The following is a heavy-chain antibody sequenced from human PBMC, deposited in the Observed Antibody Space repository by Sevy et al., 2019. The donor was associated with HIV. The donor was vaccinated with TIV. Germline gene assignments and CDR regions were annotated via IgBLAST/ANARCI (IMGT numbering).Heavy chain of an antibody. V-gene: IGHV4-4*07. D-gene: IGHD5-12*01. Sequence: SETLSLTCTVSGGSISSYYWSWIRQPAGKGLEWIGRIYTSGSTNYNPSLKSRVTMSVDTSKNQFSLKLSSVTAADTAVYYCARDVEMATIYGFGDAFDTWGQGTMVTVSS. CDR1: GGSISSYY. CDR3: ARDVEMATIYGFGDAFDT. J-gene: IGHJ3*02. CDR2: IYTSGST.